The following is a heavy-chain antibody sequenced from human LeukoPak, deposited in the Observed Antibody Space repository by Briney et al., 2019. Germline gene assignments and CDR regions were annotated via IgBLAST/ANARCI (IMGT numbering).Heavy chain of an antibody. Sequence: ASVKVSCKASGYTFTGYYMHWVRQAPGQGLEWMGWINPNSGGTNYAQKFQGRVTMTRDTSISTAYMELSRLRSVDTAVYYCARDRVIVGATNAFDIWGQGTMVTVSS. CDR2: INPNSGGT. CDR1: GYTFTGYY. V-gene: IGHV1-2*02. D-gene: IGHD1-26*01. CDR3: ARDRVIVGATNAFDI. J-gene: IGHJ3*02.